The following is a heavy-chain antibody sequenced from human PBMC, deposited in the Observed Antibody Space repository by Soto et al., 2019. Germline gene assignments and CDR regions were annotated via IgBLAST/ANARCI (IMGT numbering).Heavy chain of an antibody. Sequence: LRLSCAASGFTFSSYAMSWVRQAPGKGLEWVSAISGSGGSTYYADSVKGRFTISRDNSKNTLYLQMNSLRAEDTAVYYCAKRPYYYGSGSYYNSYAFDIWGQGTMVTVS. D-gene: IGHD3-10*01. CDR3: AKRPYYYGSGSYYNSYAFDI. CDR1: GFTFSSYA. CDR2: ISGSGGST. J-gene: IGHJ3*02. V-gene: IGHV3-23*01.